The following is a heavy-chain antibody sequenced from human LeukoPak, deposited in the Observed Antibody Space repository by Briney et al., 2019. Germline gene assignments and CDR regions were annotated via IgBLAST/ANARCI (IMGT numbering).Heavy chain of an antibody. J-gene: IGHJ4*02. V-gene: IGHV3-23*01. CDR2: ITGGGDTT. CDR3: ARAYGSNGYYQLPINY. D-gene: IGHD3-22*01. CDR1: GFSFSSYG. Sequence: PGGSLRLSCAAFGFSFSSYGMNWVRQVPGKGLEWVSSITGGGDTTDYADSVKGRFTISRDNSKNTLYLHMNSLGVEDTAVYYCARAYGSNGYYQLPINYWGQGTLVTVSS.